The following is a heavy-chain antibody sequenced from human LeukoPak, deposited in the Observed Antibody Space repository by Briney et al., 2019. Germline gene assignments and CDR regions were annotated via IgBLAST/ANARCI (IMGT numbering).Heavy chain of an antibody. J-gene: IGHJ3*02. CDR3: ARPRVVPAAIYGCDAFDI. Sequence: GASVKVSCKASGGTFSSYAISWVRQAPGQGLEWMGGIIPIFGTANYAQKFQGRVTITTDESTSTAYMELSSLRSEDTAVYYCARPRVVPAAIYGCDAFDIWGQGTMVTVSS. V-gene: IGHV1-69*05. CDR1: GGTFSSYA. CDR2: IIPIFGTA. D-gene: IGHD2-2*01.